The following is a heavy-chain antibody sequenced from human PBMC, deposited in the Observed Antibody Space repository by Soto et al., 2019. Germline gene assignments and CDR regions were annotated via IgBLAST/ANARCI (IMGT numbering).Heavy chain of an antibody. D-gene: IGHD2-15*01. Sequence: QLQLQESGSGLVKPSQTLSLTCAVSGGSISSGGYSWSWIRQPPGKGLEWIGYIYHSGSTYYNPXLKSRVTISVXXSXNXXSLKLSSVTAADTAVYYCARDRVVVAATRDFWFDPWGQGTLVTVSS. J-gene: IGHJ5*02. CDR3: ARDRVVVAATRDFWFDP. V-gene: IGHV4-30-2*01. CDR1: GGSISSGGYS. CDR2: IYHSGST.